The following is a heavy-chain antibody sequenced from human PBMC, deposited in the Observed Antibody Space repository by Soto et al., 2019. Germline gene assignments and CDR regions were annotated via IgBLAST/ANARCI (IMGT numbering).Heavy chain of an antibody. CDR2: ISAYNGNT. D-gene: IGHD5-12*01. J-gene: IGHJ4*02. CDR1: GYTFTSYG. V-gene: IGHV1-18*01. CDR3: ARVAGAESGYDYYYFDY. Sequence: QVQLVQSGAEVKKPGASVKVSCKASGYTFTSYGISWVRQAPGQGLEWMGWISAYNGNTNYAQKLQGRVTMTTDTSXSXXYMGLRSLRSDDTAVYYCARVAGAESGYDYYYFDYWGQGTLVTVSS.